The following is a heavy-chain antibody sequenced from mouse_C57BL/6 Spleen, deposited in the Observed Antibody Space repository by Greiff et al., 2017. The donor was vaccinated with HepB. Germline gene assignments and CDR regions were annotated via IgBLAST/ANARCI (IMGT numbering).Heavy chain of an antibody. CDR3: ARERGDGDFDY. V-gene: IGHV1-82*01. Sequence: VQLQQSGPELVKPGASVKISCKASGYAFSSSWMNWVKQRPGKGLEWIGRSYPGDGDTNYNGKFKGKATLTADKSSSTAYMQLSSLTAEDSAVYFCARERGDGDFDYWGQGTTLTVSS. J-gene: IGHJ2*01. CDR1: GYAFSSSW. CDR2: SYPGDGDT.